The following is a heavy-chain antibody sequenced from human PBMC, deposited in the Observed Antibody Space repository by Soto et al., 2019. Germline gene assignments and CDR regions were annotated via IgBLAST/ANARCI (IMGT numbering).Heavy chain of an antibody. CDR3: ARVPGY. CDR1: GCSISSGGYS. Sequence: PSETLSLTCAVSGCSISSGGYSWSWMRQPPGKGLEWIGYIYHSGSTYYNPSLKSRVTISVDRSKNQFSLKLSSVTAAETAVYYCARVPGYWGQGTLFSVPS. J-gene: IGHJ4*02. V-gene: IGHV4-30-2*01. CDR2: IYHSGST.